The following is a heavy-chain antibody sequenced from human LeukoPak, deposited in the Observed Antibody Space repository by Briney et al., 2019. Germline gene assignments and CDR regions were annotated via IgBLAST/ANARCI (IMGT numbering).Heavy chain of an antibody. Sequence: SETLSLTCTVSGGSISSSSYYWGWIRQPPGKGLEWIGSIYYSGSTYYNPSLKSRVTISVDTSKNQFSLELSSVTAADTAVYYCARGLGPDSSGGFDYWGQGTLVTVSS. CDR2: IYYSGST. CDR3: ARGLGPDSSGGFDY. D-gene: IGHD3-22*01. J-gene: IGHJ4*02. V-gene: IGHV4-39*07. CDR1: GGSISSSSYY.